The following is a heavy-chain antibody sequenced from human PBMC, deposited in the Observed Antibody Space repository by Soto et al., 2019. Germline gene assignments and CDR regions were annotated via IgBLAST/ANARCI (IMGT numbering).Heavy chain of an antibody. Sequence: GGSLRLSCVASGFTVSSDCVTWVRQAPGKGLEWVSIIYSGGSTYYADSVEGRFTISRDISKNTLYLQMDSLTAEDTAVYFCARILDTSMARYFDSWGQGTLVTVSS. V-gene: IGHV3-53*01. CDR2: IYSGGST. D-gene: IGHD5-18*01. CDR1: GFTVSSDC. J-gene: IGHJ4*02. CDR3: ARILDTSMARYFDS.